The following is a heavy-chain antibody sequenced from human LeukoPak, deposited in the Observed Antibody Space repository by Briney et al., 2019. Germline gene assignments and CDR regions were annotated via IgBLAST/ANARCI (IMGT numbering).Heavy chain of an antibody. CDR2: IYYSGTT. CDR1: GGSISSGGYY. V-gene: IGHV4-31*03. CDR3: ARTMQNRIQLWSQISSGGDYGMDV. D-gene: IGHD5-18*01. Sequence: SQTLSLTCTVSGGSISSGGYYWSWIRQHQGKGLEWIGYIYYSGTTYYNPSLKSRVTISVDTSKNQFSLKLSSVTAADTAVYYCARTMQNRIQLWSQISSGGDYGMDVWGQGTTVTVSS. J-gene: IGHJ6*02.